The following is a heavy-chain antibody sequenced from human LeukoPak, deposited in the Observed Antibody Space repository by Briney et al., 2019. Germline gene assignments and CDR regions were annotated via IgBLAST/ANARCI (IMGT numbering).Heavy chain of an antibody. V-gene: IGHV4-59*01. CDR1: GGSINSYY. Sequence: SETLSLTCIVSGGSINSYYWSWIRQPPGKGLEWIGYISYSGSTNYNPSLKSRVTISEDTSKNQFYLKLSSVTAADTAVYSCASGGYYGSEAFHIWGQGTMVTVSS. D-gene: IGHD3-10*01. CDR2: ISYSGST. J-gene: IGHJ3*02. CDR3: ASGGYYGSEAFHI.